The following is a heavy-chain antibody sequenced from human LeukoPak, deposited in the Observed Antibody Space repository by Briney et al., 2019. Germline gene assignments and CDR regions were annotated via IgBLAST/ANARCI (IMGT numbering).Heavy chain of an antibody. D-gene: IGHD2-2*01. CDR1: GFTFSRNW. V-gene: IGHV3-74*01. CDR3: ARRYCSSTSCLIDY. Sequence: GGSLRLSCTASGFTFSRNWMHWVRQAPGKGLVWVSRISSDGSSTTYADSVKGRFTISRDNAKNSLYLQMNSLRAEDTAVYYCARRYCSSTSCLIDYWGQGTLVTVSS. CDR2: ISSDGSST. J-gene: IGHJ4*02.